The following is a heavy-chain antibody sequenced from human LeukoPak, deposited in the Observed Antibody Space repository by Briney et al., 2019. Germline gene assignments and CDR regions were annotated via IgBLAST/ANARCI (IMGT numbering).Heavy chain of an antibody. J-gene: IGHJ6*03. Sequence: GASVKVSCKASGYTFTGYYMHWVRQAPGQGLEWMGWISAYNGNTNYAQKLQGRVTMTTDTSTSTAYMELRSLRSDDTAVYYCALAPSSGWYKDYYMDVWGKGTTVTVSS. V-gene: IGHV1-18*04. CDR1: GYTFTGYY. CDR3: ALAPSSGWYKDYYMDV. D-gene: IGHD6-19*01. CDR2: ISAYNGNT.